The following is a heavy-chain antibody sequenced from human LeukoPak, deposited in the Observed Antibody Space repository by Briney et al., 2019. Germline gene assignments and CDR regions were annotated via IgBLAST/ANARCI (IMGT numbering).Heavy chain of an antibody. D-gene: IGHD3-16*01. CDR3: ARDVYGGFDY. J-gene: IGHJ4*02. CDR2: IYYSGST. V-gene: IGHV4-30-4*08. CDR1: GGSISSSSYY. Sequence: SETLSLTCTVSGGSISSSSYYWDWIRQPPGKGLEWIGYIYYSGSTYYNPSLKSRVTISVDTSKNQFSLKLSSVTAADTAVYYCARDVYGGFDYWGQGTLVTVSS.